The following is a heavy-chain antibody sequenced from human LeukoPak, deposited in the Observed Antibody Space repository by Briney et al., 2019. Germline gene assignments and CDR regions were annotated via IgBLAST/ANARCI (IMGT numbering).Heavy chain of an antibody. CDR1: GGSISSYY. Sequence: SETLSLTCTVSGGSISSYYWSWIRQPPGKGLEWIGYIYYSGSTNYNPSFKSRVTISVDTSKNQFSLKLSSLTAADTAVYYCARDDYYDSSGYLLDAFDIWGQGTMVTVSS. J-gene: IGHJ3*02. V-gene: IGHV4-59*01. CDR3: ARDDYYDSSGYLLDAFDI. CDR2: IYYSGST. D-gene: IGHD3-22*01.